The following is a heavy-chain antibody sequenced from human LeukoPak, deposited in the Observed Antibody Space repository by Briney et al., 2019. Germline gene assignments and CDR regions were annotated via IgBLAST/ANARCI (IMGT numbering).Heavy chain of an antibody. CDR1: GFTFSSYS. D-gene: IGHD3-3*01. J-gene: IGHJ5*02. Sequence: KPGGSLTLSCAASGFTFSSYSMNWVRQAPGKGLEWVSSISSSSSYIYYADSVKGRFTISRDNAKNSLYLQMNSLRAEDTAVYYCARDRDGDFWSGYYTGERWFDPWGQGTLVTVSS. V-gene: IGHV3-21*01. CDR2: ISSSSSYI. CDR3: ARDRDGDFWSGYYTGERWFDP.